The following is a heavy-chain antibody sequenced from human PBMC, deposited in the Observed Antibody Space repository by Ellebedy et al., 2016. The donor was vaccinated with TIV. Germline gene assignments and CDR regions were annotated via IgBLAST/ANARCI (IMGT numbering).Heavy chain of an antibody. CDR3: LVGAPKFDY. D-gene: IGHD1-26*01. CDR1: GGSLSGYY. J-gene: IGHJ4*02. Sequence: GSLRLSCAVYGGSLSGYYWSWIRQPPGKGLEWIGEINHSGSTNYNPSLKSRVTISVDTSKNQFSLKLSSVTAADTAVYYCLVGAPKFDYWGQGTLVTVSS. V-gene: IGHV4-34*03. CDR2: INHSGST.